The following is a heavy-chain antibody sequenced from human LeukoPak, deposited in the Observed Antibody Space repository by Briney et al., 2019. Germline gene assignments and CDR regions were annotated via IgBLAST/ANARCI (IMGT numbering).Heavy chain of an antibody. V-gene: IGHV4-4*02. CDR2: IYHSGTT. CDR1: GGSISSSNW. CDR3: ARNPAYSSSPVDY. J-gene: IGHJ4*02. D-gene: IGHD6-6*01. Sequence: PSETLSLTCAVSGGSISSSNWWIWVRQPPGKGLEWIGEIYHSGTTNYNPSLKSRVTISVDKSKNQFSLKLSSVTAADTAVYYCARNPAYSSSPVDYWGQGTLVTVSS.